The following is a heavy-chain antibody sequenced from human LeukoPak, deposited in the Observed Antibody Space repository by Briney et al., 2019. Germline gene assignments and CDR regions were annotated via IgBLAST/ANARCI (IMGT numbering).Heavy chain of an antibody. Sequence: GGSLRLSCAASGFTFSSYSMNWVRQAPGKGLEWVSYISSTNTIYYADSVKGRFTISRDNAKNSLYLQMSSLRAEDTAMYYCARGSGGVGASLPYWGQGALVTVSS. J-gene: IGHJ4*02. D-gene: IGHD1-26*01. V-gene: IGHV3-48*01. CDR2: ISSTNTI. CDR3: ARGSGGVGASLPY. CDR1: GFTFSSYS.